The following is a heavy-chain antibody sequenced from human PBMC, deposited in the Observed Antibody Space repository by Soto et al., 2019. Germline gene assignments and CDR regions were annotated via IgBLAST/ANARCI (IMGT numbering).Heavy chain of an antibody. J-gene: IGHJ6*02. CDR3: ARLRGSSYVNYYSGMDV. CDR1: GYSFTSYW. D-gene: IGHD6-6*01. CDR2: IDPSDSYT. Sequence: PGESLKISCKGSGYSFTSYWISWVRQMPGKGLEWMGRIDPSDSYTNYSPSFQGHVTISADKSISTAYLQWSSLKASDTAMYYCARLRGSSYVNYYSGMDVWGQGTTVTVSS. V-gene: IGHV5-10-1*01.